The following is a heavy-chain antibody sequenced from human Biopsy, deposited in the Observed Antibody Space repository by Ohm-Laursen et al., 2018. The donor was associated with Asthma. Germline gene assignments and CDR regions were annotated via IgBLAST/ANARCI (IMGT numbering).Heavy chain of an antibody. CDR1: GASIKTDDHY. CDR3: ARIPRRSGSYFVDY. CDR2: VHYSGST. V-gene: IGHV4-30-4*01. D-gene: IGHD3-22*01. Sequence: SQTLSLTCTVSGASIKTDDHYWSWLRQPPGKGLEWFGFVHYSGSTSYNPSLKSRVSFSRDTSKNQFSLRLSSVTAADTAMYYCARIPRRSGSYFVDYWGQGTLVTASS. J-gene: IGHJ4*02.